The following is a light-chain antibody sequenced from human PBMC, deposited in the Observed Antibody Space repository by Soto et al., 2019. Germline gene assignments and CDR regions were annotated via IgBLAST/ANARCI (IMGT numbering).Light chain of an antibody. V-gene: IGKV3-15*01. CDR1: QSVSRN. J-gene: IGKJ4*01. Sequence: EMVMTQSPATLSVSPGERATLSCRASQSVSRNLAWYQQKPGQAPRLLVSGASTRATGIPATFSGSGSGTEFTLTISSLQSEDFAIYYCQQYNGWPLTFGGGTKVEIK. CDR3: QQYNGWPLT. CDR2: GAS.